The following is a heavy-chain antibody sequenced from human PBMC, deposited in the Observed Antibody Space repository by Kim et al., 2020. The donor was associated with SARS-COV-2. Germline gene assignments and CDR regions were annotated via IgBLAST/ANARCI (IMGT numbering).Heavy chain of an antibody. Sequence: GGSLRLSCAASGFTFSSYSMNWVRQAPGKGLEWVSCISSSSRYIYYADSLKGRFTISRDNAKNSLYLQMNNLRAEDTAVYYCARDLNRWFGEMGDGYWYFDLWGRGTLVTVSS. V-gene: IGHV3-21*01. CDR3: ARDLNRWFGEMGDGYWYFDL. J-gene: IGHJ2*01. D-gene: IGHD3-10*01. CDR1: GFTFSSYS. CDR2: ISSSSRYI.